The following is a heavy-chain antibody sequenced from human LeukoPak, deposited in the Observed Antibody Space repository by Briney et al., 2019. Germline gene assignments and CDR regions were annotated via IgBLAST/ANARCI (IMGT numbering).Heavy chain of an antibody. CDR1: GFIFSDHS. V-gene: IGHV3-21*06. CDR2: ISSLGSYM. J-gene: IGHJ6*02. D-gene: IGHD1-26*01. Sequence: NPGGSPRLSCAASGFIFSDHSVNWVRQAPGKGLEWVSSISSLGSYMYYADSLKGRFTVSRDNAKNSLYLQMNSLRVEDTAVYYCARWVNSGSYKLYYGLDVWGQGTTVTVSS. CDR3: ARWVNSGSYKLYYGLDV.